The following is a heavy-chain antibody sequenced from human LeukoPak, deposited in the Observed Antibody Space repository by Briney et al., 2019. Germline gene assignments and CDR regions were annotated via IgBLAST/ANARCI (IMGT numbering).Heavy chain of an antibody. D-gene: IGHD1-26*01. V-gene: IGHV1-8*01. CDR2: INPNSGNT. CDR1: GYTFTSHD. CDR3: TRVPRESYSH. Sequence: ASVKVSCKASGYTFTSHDINWVRQATGQGLEWVGYINPNSGNTGYAQKFQGRVTLTRDTPTNTAYMELTSLRSEDTAAYYCTRVPRESYSHWGQGTLVTVSS. J-gene: IGHJ4*02.